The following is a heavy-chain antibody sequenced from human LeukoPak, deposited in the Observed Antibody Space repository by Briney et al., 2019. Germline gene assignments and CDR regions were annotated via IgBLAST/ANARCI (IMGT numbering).Heavy chain of an antibody. J-gene: IGHJ3*02. CDR1: GFTFTIFG. CDR3: ARTYDFGRGPPGDAFDN. Sequence: GSLRLSCAASGFTFTIFGLNWVRQAPGKGPEWVSYIDARSGTTYYADSVQGRFTISRDDARESVFLQMDGLRVDDTAVYYCARTYDFGRGPPGDAFDNWGPGTWVIVSA. D-gene: IGHD3-3*01. CDR2: IDARSGTT. V-gene: IGHV3-48*01.